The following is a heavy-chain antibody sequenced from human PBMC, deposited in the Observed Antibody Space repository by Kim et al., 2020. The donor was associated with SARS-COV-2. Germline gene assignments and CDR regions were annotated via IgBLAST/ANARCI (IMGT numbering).Heavy chain of an antibody. Sequence: KGRFTISRDNSKSTLYLQMNSLRAEDTAVYYCAKDLAEYCSGGSCSPFDYWGQGTLVTVSS. V-gene: IGHV3-33*06. CDR3: AKDLAEYCSGGSCSPFDY. D-gene: IGHD2-15*01. J-gene: IGHJ4*02.